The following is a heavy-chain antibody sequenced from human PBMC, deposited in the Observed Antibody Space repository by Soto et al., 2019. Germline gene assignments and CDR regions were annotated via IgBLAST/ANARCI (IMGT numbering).Heavy chain of an antibody. Sequence: QVQLVQSGAEVKKPGASVKVSCKASGYTFTSYYINWVRQATGQGLEWMGWMNPNSGNTGYAQKFQGRVTMTRNTSISTAYMELSSLRSEDTAVYYCARWPDGYYYYGMDDRGQGTTVTVSS. V-gene: IGHV1-8*01. CDR2: MNPNSGNT. CDR3: ARWPDGYYYYGMDD. CDR1: GYTFTSYY. J-gene: IGHJ6*02.